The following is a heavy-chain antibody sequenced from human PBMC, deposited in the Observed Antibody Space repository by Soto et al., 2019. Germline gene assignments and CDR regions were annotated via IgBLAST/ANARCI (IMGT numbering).Heavy chain of an antibody. Sequence: ASETLSLTCAVYGGSFSGYYWSWIRQPPGKGLEWIGEINHSGSTNYNPSLKSRVTISVDTSKNQFSLKLSSVTAADTAVYYCARFQLLGRALRFLEWFDPWGQGTLVTVSS. CDR1: GGSFSGYY. V-gene: IGHV4-34*01. CDR2: INHSGST. J-gene: IGHJ5*02. CDR3: ARFQLLGRALRFLEWFDP. D-gene: IGHD3-3*01.